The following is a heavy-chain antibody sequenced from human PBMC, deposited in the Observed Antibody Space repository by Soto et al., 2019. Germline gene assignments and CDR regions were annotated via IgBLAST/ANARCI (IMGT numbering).Heavy chain of an antibody. V-gene: IGHV3-23*01. CDR3: AKAGRGGYYYYYMDV. CDR1: GFTFSSYA. CDR2: ISGSGGST. J-gene: IGHJ6*03. Sequence: EVQLLESGGGLVQPGGSLRLSCAASGFTFSSYAMSWVRQAPGKGLEWVSAISGSGGSTYYADSVKGRFTISRDNSKNTLYPQMNSLRAEDTAVYYCAKAGRGGYYYYYMDVWGKGTTVTVSS. D-gene: IGHD3-10*01.